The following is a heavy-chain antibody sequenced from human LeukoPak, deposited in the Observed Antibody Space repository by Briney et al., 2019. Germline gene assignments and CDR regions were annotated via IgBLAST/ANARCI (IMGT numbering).Heavy chain of an antibody. CDR1: GFTFSDYS. V-gene: IGHV3-21*01. CDR2: ITSGSNYI. D-gene: IGHD1-1*01. CDR3: ARQLRRPLALTGAFDI. J-gene: IGHJ3*02. Sequence: KSGGSLRLSCAGSGFTFSDYSMNWVRQAPGKGLEWVSSITSGSNYIYYADSVKGRFTVSRDNAKNSLYLQMNSLRAEDTAVYYCARQLRRPLALTGAFDIWGQGTMVTVSS.